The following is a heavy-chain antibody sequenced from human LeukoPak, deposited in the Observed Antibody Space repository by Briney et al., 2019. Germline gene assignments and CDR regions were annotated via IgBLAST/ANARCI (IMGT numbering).Heavy chain of an antibody. CDR3: ASASYYYDSSGYYAGDY. Sequence: GGSLRLSCAASGFTFDDYGMSWARQAPGKGPEWVSGINGNGGSTGYADSVKGRFTISRDNAKKSLYLQMNSLRPEDTALYYCASASYYYDSSGYYAGDYSGQGTLVTVSS. J-gene: IGHJ4*02. CDR1: GFTFDDYG. D-gene: IGHD3-22*01. V-gene: IGHV3-20*04. CDR2: INGNGGST.